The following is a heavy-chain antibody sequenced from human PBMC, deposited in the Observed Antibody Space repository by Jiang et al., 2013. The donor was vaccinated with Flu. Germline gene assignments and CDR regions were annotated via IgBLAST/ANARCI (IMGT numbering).Heavy chain of an antibody. D-gene: IGHD2-21*01. CDR3: ASIDCGTIARFDY. V-gene: IGHV4-39*07. J-gene: IGHJ4*02. CDR1: GGSISSSSYY. Sequence: PGLVKPSETLSLTCTVSGGSISSSSYYWGWIRQPPGKGLEWIGSIYYSGSTYYNPSLKSRVTISVDTSKNQFSLKLSSVTAADTAVYYCASIDCGTIARFDYWGQGTLVTVSS. CDR2: IYYSGST.